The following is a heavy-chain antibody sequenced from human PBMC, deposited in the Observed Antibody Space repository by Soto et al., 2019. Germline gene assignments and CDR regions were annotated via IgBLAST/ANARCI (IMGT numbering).Heavy chain of an antibody. CDR2: IDPSDSYT. CDR1: GYSFTSYW. D-gene: IGHD3-10*01. Sequence: GESLKISCKGSGYSFTSYWISWVRQMPGKGLEWMGRIDPSDSYTNYSPSFQGHVTISADKSISTAYLQWSSLKASDTAMYYCARHRYYGSGSYQFDYWGQGTLVTVSS. CDR3: ARHRYYGSGSYQFDY. J-gene: IGHJ4*02. V-gene: IGHV5-10-1*01.